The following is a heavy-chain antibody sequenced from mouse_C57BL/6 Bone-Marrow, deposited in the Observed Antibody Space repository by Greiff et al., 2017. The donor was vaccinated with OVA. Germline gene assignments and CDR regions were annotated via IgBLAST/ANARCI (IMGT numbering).Heavy chain of an antibody. CDR1: GYTFTDYY. Sequence: EVQLQQSGPELVKPGASVKISCKASGYTFTDYYMNWVKQSHGKSLEWIGDINPNNGGTSYNQKFKGKATLTVDKSSSTAYMELRSLTSEDSAVYCCAPYYGSSLDYWGQGTTLTVSS. J-gene: IGHJ2*01. CDR2: INPNNGGT. D-gene: IGHD1-1*01. CDR3: APYYGSSLDY. V-gene: IGHV1-26*01.